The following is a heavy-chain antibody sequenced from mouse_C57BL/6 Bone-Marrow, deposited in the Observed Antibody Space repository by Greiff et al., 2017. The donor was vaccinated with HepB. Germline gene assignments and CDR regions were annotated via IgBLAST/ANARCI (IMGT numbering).Heavy chain of an antibody. CDR3: TTPPCYGSRRFAY. D-gene: IGHD1-1*01. Sequence: VQLQQSGAELVRPGASVKLSCTASGFNIKDDYMHWVKQRPEQGLEWIGWIDPENGDTEYASKFQGKATITADTSSNTAYLQLSSLTSEDTAVYYCTTPPCYGSRRFAYWGQGTLVTVSA. CDR1: GFNIKDDY. CDR2: IDPENGDT. V-gene: IGHV14-4*01. J-gene: IGHJ3*01.